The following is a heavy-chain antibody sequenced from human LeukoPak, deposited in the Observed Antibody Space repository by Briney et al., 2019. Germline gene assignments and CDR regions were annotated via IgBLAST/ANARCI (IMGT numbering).Heavy chain of an antibody. CDR3: ARSGSGSYGPVDY. Sequence: SETLSLTCTVSGGSMSSSFWSWLRQPPGKGLEWVGYIYYSGSTNYNPSLKSRVTISVDTSKNQFSLKLSSVTAADTAVYYCARSGSGSYGPVDYWGQGTLVTVSS. CDR1: GGSMSSSF. J-gene: IGHJ4*02. CDR2: IYYSGST. D-gene: IGHD3-10*01. V-gene: IGHV4-59*01.